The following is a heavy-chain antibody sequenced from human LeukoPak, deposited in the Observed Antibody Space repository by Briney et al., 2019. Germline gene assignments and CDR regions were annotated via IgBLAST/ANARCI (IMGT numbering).Heavy chain of an antibody. Sequence: GGSLRLSCAASGFTFSTCAMSWVRQAPGKGLEWVSGISGTTSGTYYADSVKGRFAISRDNSKNTLFLQVNSLRAEDTAVYYCAKVRTYFYHGLDVWGQGTTVTVSS. J-gene: IGHJ6*02. D-gene: IGHD1-14*01. V-gene: IGHV3-23*01. CDR1: GFTFSTCA. CDR3: AKVRTYFYHGLDV. CDR2: ISGTTSGT.